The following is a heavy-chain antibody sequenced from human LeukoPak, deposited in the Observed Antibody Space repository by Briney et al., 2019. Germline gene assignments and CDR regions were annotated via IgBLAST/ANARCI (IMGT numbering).Heavy chain of an antibody. CDR3: ARGGYSSSRAHFDY. CDR2: IYYSGST. D-gene: IGHD6-13*01. Sequence: SETLSLTCTVSGGSIGSYYWSWIRQPPGKGLEWIGYIYYSGSTNYNPSLKSRVTISVDTSKNQFSLKLSSVTAADTAVYYCARGGYSSSRAHFDYWGQGTLVTVSS. J-gene: IGHJ4*02. V-gene: IGHV4-59*08. CDR1: GGSIGSYY.